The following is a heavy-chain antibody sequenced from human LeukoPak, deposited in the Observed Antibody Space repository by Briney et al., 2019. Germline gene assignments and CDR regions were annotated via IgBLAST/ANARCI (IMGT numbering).Heavy chain of an antibody. CDR2: IYYSGST. V-gene: IGHV4-31*03. J-gene: IGHJ4*02. D-gene: IGHD3-22*01. CDR3: ARSDSSYYYFDY. Sequence: SETLSLTCTVSGGSIGSSGYYWGWIRQHPGKGLEWIGCIYYSGSTYYNPSLKSRVTISGDTSKSQFSLKLSSVTAADTAVYYCARSDSSYYYFDYWGQGTLVTVSS. CDR1: GGSIGSSGYY.